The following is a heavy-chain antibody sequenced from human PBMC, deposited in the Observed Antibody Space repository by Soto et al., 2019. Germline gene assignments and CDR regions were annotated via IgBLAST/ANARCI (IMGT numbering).Heavy chain of an antibody. Sequence: SETLSLTCTVSGGSISSGGYYWSWIRRAPGKGLEWIGNVYQSGTTRLNPSLKSRVSIFVDRSKNQFSLELNSATAADRAVYYCARQPESTSYFDYWGQGILVTVSS. CDR2: VYQSGTT. J-gene: IGHJ4*02. V-gene: IGHV4-39*01. D-gene: IGHD2-2*01. CDR3: ARQPESTSYFDY. CDR1: GGSISSGGYY.